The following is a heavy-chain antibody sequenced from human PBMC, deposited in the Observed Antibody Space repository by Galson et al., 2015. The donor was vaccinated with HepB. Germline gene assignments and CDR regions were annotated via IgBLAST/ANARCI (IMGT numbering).Heavy chain of an antibody. Sequence: SLRLSCAASGFTFSSYAMSWVRQAPGKGLEWVSAISGSGGSIGYADSVKGRFTISRDNAKNSLYLQMNSLRAEDTALYYCAKAESSGSSSWYGDWFDPWGQGTLVTVSS. CDR2: ISGSGGSI. D-gene: IGHD6-13*01. CDR3: AKAESSGSSSWYGDWFDP. V-gene: IGHV3-23*01. J-gene: IGHJ5*02. CDR1: GFTFSSYA.